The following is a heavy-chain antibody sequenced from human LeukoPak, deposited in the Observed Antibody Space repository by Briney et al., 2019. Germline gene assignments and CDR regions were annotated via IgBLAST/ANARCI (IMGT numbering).Heavy chain of an antibody. J-gene: IGHJ4*02. CDR2: INHSGST. V-gene: IGHV4-34*01. Sequence: PSETLSLTCAVYGGSFSGYYWSWIRQPPGKGLEWIGEINHSGSTNYNPSLKSRVTISVDTSKNQFSLKLSSVTAADTAVHYCARGVRYYDSSGYYYHYFDYWGQGTLVTVSS. D-gene: IGHD3-22*01. CDR3: ARGVRYYDSSGYYYHYFDY. CDR1: GGSFSGYY.